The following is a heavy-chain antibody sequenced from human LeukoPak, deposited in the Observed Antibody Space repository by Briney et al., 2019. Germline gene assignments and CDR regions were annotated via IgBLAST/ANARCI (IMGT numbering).Heavy chain of an antibody. J-gene: IGHJ4*02. CDR2: NIPILGIA. CDR1: GGTFSSYA. Sequence: SVKVSCKASGGTFSSYAISWVRQAPGQGLEWMGRNIPILGIANYAQKFQGRVTITADKSTSTAYMELSSLRSEDTAVYYCARGLSPQPTGSYYYWGQGTLVTVSS. CDR3: ARGLSPQPTGSYYY. D-gene: IGHD1-1*01. V-gene: IGHV1-69*04.